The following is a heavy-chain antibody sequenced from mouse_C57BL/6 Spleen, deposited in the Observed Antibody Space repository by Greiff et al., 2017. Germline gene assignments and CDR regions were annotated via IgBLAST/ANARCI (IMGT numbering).Heavy chain of an antibody. Sequence: EVKLMESGPGLVKPSQSLSLTCSVTGYSITSGYYWNWIRQFPGNKLEWMGYISYDGSNNYNPSLKNRISITRDTSKNQFFLKLNSVTTEDTATYYCARETPYYVDYWGQGTTLTVSS. J-gene: IGHJ2*01. CDR3: ARETPYYVDY. V-gene: IGHV3-6*01. CDR1: GYSITSGYY. CDR2: ISYDGSN.